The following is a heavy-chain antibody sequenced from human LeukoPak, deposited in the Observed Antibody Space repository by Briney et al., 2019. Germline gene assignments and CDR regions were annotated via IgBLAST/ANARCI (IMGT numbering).Heavy chain of an antibody. V-gene: IGHV3-23*01. D-gene: IGHD1-26*01. J-gene: IGHJ4*02. Sequence: GGSLRLSCAVSGFTFGSYAMSWVRQAPGKGLEWVSGISGSGGSTYYADSVKGRFTISRDNSKNTLYLQMNSLRAEDTAVYYGAIRAVITPYFDYWGQGTLVTVSS. CDR1: GFTFGSYA. CDR3: AIRAVITPYFDY. CDR2: ISGSGGST.